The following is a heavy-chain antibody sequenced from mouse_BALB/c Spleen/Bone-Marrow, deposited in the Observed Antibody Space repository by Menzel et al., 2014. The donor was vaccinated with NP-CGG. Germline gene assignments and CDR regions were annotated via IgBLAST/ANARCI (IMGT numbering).Heavy chain of an antibody. CDR3: ARAYDFLDY. D-gene: IGHD2-4*01. J-gene: IGHJ2*01. CDR1: GYSFTSYY. Sequence: HLVESGPELMKPGASVKISCKASGYSFTSYYMHWVKQSHGKSLEWIGYIGPFNGGTSYNQKFKGKATLTVDKSSNTAYMHLSSLTSEDSAVYYCARAYDFLDYWGQGSTLTVSS. CDR2: IGPFNGGT. V-gene: IGHV1S135*01.